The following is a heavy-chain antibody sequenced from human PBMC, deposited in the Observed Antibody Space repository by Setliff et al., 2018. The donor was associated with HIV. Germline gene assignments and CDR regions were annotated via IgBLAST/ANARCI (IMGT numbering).Heavy chain of an antibody. Sequence: GESLKISCKSSGYVFTNYWIGWVRQMPGKGLEWMGIISPDDSDTRYSPSFQGQVTISVDKSTSTAYLQWSSLKASDSAICYCARHFGISYRSPFDPWGQGTLVTVSS. CDR2: ISPDDSDT. CDR3: ARHFGISYRSPFDP. CDR1: GYVFTNYW. D-gene: IGHD3-3*01. J-gene: IGHJ5*02. V-gene: IGHV5-51*01.